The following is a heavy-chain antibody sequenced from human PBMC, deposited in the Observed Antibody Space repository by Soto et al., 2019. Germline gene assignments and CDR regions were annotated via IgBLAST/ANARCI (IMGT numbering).Heavy chain of an antibody. CDR2: ISYDGSNK. CDR3: AKDHGYSSGWYPY. V-gene: IGHV3-30*18. Sequence: PGGSLRLSCAASGFTFSSYGMHWVRQAPGKGLEWVAVISYDGSNKYYADSVKGRFTISRDNSKNTLYLQMNSLRAEDTAVYYCAKDHGYSSGWYPYWGQGTLVAVSS. J-gene: IGHJ4*02. D-gene: IGHD6-19*01. CDR1: GFTFSSYG.